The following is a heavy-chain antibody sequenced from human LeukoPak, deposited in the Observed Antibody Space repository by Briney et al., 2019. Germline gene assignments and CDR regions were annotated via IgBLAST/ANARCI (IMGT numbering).Heavy chain of an antibody. CDR3: ARRGDYVDSWDY. V-gene: IGHV4-59*01. CDR1: GGSISSYY. J-gene: IGHJ4*02. D-gene: IGHD4-17*01. CDR2: IYYSGST. Sequence: SETLSLTCTVSGGSISSYYWSWIRQPPGKGLEWIGYIYYSGSTNYNPSLKSRVTISVDTSKNQFSLKLSSVTAADTAVYYCARRGDYVDSWDYWGQGILVSVSS.